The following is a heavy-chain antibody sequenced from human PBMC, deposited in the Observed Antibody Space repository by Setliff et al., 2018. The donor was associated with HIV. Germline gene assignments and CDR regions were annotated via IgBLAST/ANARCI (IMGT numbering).Heavy chain of an antibody. J-gene: IGHJ4*02. D-gene: IGHD3-10*01. Sequence: GASVKVSCKASGYAFTGYYLHWVRQAPGQGLEWMGGIIPIFGTANYAQKFQGRVTITADESTSTAYMELSSLRSEDTAVYYCAREESTEDYGSGSYGPTFPPPLIYWGQGTLVTV. V-gene: IGHV1-69*13. CDR3: AREESTEDYGSGSYGPTFPPPLIY. CDR1: GYAFTGYY. CDR2: IIPIFGTA.